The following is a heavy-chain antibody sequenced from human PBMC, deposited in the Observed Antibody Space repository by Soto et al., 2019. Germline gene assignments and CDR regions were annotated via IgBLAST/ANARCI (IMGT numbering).Heavy chain of an antibody. CDR3: ARKGYSYGYLLSYYYYGMDV. D-gene: IGHD5-18*01. V-gene: IGHV4-39*01. CDR1: GGSISSISYY. Sequence: PSETLSLTCTVSGGSISSISYYWGWIRQPPGKGLEWIGSIYYSGSTYYNPSLKSRVTISVDTSKNQFSLKLSSVTAADTAVYYCARKGYSYGYLLSYYYYGMDVWGQGTTVTVSS. CDR2: IYYSGST. J-gene: IGHJ6*02.